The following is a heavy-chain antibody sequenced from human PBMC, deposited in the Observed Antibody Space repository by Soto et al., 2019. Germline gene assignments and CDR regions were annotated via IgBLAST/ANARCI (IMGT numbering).Heavy chain of an antibody. Sequence: QVQLVESGGGVVQPGRSLRLSCAASGFTFSSYAMHWVRQAPGKGLEWVAVISYDGSNKYYADSVKGRFTISRDNSKNTLYLQMNSLRAEDTAVYYCAREKGKVSNRHFDYWGRGTLVTVSS. V-gene: IGHV3-30-3*01. CDR3: AREKGKVSNRHFDY. D-gene: IGHD2-8*01. J-gene: IGHJ4*02. CDR1: GFTFSSYA. CDR2: ISYDGSNK.